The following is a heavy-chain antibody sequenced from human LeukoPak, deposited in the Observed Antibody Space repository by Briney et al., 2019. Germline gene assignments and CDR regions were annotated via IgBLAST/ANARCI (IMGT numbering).Heavy chain of an antibody. CDR3: ARDYGDQYYFDY. CDR2: VYYSGST. CDR1: DGSLSGHY. Sequence: SETLSLTCTVSDGSLSGHYWSWIRQPPGKGLESIGFVYYSGSTNYNPSLKSRVTISVDTSKNQFSLKLSSATAADTAVYYCARDYGDQYYFDYWGQGTLVTVSS. D-gene: IGHD4-17*01. J-gene: IGHJ4*02. V-gene: IGHV4-59*11.